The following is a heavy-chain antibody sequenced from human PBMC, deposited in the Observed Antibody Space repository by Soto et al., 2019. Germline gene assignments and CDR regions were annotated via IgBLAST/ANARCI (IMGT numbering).Heavy chain of an antibody. D-gene: IGHD3-10*01. V-gene: IGHV4-31*03. Sequence: PSETLSLTCNVSGGSISSGGYYWTWIRQHPGKGLEWIGNIHHSGSTLYNPSLKSRVSISVDTSKNQFSLKLSSVTAADTAVYFCVRGVLSWGQGTLVTVSS. CDR1: GGSISSGGYY. CDR3: VRGVLS. CDR2: IHHSGST. J-gene: IGHJ1*01.